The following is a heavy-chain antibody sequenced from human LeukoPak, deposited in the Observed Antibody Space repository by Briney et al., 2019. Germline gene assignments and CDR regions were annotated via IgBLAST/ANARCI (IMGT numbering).Heavy chain of an antibody. CDR2: INHSGST. V-gene: IGHV4-34*01. CDR3: ARLYDSSGFRLRNFDY. J-gene: IGHJ4*02. D-gene: IGHD3-22*01. CDR1: GGSFSGYY. Sequence: NPSETLSLTCAVYGGSFSGYYWSWIRQPPGKGLEWIGEINHSGSTNYNPSLKSRVTISVDTSKNQFSLKLSSVTAADTAVYYCARLYDSSGFRLRNFDYWGQGTLVTVSS.